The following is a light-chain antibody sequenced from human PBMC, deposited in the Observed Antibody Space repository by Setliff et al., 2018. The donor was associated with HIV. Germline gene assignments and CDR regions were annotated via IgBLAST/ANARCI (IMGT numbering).Light chain of an antibody. V-gene: IGLV2-23*02. CDR2: EVS. J-gene: IGLJ2*01. CDR3: CSYAGSSTL. CDR1: SSDVGSYNL. Sequence: QSVLTQPASVSGSPGQSITISCTGTSSDVGSYNLVSWYQHHPGKAPKLMIYEVSKRPSGVSNRFSGSKSVNTASLTISGLQAEDEADYYCCSYAGSSTLFGGGTKVTVL.